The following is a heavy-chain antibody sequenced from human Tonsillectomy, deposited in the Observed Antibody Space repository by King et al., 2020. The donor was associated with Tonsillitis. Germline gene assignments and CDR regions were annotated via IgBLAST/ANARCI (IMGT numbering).Heavy chain of an antibody. V-gene: IGHV3-7*03. D-gene: IGHD3-22*01. CDR1: GFTFSSFW. CDR2: IRRDGSQR. J-gene: IGHJ3*02. CDR3: ARDVTPVDSIVYYDAFDI. Sequence: VQLVESGGGLVQPGGSLRLSCAASGFTFSSFWMTWVRQAPGKGLEWVANIRRDGSQRYYVDSVKGRFTISRDKATNSLYLQMDNLRAEDTAVYYCARDVTPVDSIVYYDAFDIWGQGTMVTVSS.